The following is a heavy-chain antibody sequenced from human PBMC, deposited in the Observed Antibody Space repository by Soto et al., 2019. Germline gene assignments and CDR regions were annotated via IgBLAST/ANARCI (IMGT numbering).Heavy chain of an antibody. Sequence: GSLRLSCTASGFSLGDYAMSWVRQAPGRGLEWVGLIRSKAYYGTTEYAASVRDRFSISRDGSRSIAYLQMGNLKIDDTAIYYRDRVDQKIYESSGHTDHWGQGTLVTVSS. V-gene: IGHV3-49*04. J-gene: IGHJ4*02. CDR3: DRVDQKIYESSGHTDH. CDR1: GFSLGDYA. CDR2: IRSKAYYGTT. D-gene: IGHD3-22*01.